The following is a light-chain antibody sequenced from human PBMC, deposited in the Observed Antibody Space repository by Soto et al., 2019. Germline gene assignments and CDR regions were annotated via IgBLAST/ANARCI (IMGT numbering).Light chain of an antibody. J-gene: IGLJ2*01. CDR2: DVS. V-gene: IGLV2-14*01. CDR1: SSDVGGYNY. Sequence: QSVLTQPASVSGSPGQSITISCTGTSSDVGGYNYVSWYQQHPGKAPKLMIYDVSNRPSGVSNRFSGSKSGNTASLTISGLQAEDEADYYCSSYTSSSTLGMVFGGGTKLTVL. CDR3: SSYTSSSTLGMV.